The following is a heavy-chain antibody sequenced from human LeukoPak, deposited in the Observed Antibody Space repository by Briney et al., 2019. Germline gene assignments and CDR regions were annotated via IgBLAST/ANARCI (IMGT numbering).Heavy chain of an antibody. CDR2: ISSSSSYI. D-gene: IGHD3-10*01. CDR1: GFTFSSYS. J-gene: IGHJ3*02. V-gene: IGHV3-21*04. CDR3: AKAGYYYASFDI. Sequence: GGSLRLSCAASGFTFSSYSMNWVRQAPGKGLEWVSSISSSSSYIYYADSVKGRFTISRDNAKNSLYLQMNSLRAEDTALYYCAKAGYYYASFDIWGQGTMVTVSS.